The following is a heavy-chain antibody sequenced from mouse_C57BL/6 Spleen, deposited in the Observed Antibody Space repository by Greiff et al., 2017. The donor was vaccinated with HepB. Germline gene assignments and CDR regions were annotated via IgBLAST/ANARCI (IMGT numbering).Heavy chain of an antibody. CDR1: GFTFSDYY. Sequence: EVQGVESGGGLVQPGGSLKLSCAASGFTFSDYYMYWVRQTPEKRLEWVAYISNGGGSTYYPDTVKGRFTISRDNAKNTLYLQMSRLKSEDTAMYYCARIYSNYEGGYFDYWGQGTTLTVSS. J-gene: IGHJ2*01. D-gene: IGHD2-5*01. V-gene: IGHV5-12*01. CDR3: ARIYSNYEGGYFDY. CDR2: ISNGGGST.